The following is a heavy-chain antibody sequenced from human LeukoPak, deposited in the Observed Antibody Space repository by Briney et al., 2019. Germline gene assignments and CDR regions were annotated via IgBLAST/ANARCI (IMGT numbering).Heavy chain of an antibody. CDR3: ARGGGAYCGTDCHRTFDY. CDR2: IYRDGST. V-gene: IGHV3-53*01. D-gene: IGHD2-21*02. J-gene: IGHJ4*02. CDR1: GFTVSSNY. Sequence: PGGSLRLSCGVSGFTVSSNYMSWVRQAPGKGPEWVSVIYRDGSTYYTDSVKGRFTISRDNSRDTLYLQMNSLRVEDTAVYFCARGGGAYCGTDCHRTFDYWGQGALVTVSS.